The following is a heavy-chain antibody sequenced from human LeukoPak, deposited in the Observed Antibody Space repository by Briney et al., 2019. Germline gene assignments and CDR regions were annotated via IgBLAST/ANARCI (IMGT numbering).Heavy chain of an antibody. D-gene: IGHD2-8*01. CDR3: ARDIDGDSFDY. V-gene: IGHV3-74*01. Sequence: PGGSLRLSCAASGFTFSSYWMHWVRQAPGKGLVLVSRINSDWRSTSYADSVKGRFTISRDNAKNTLYLKMNSLRAEDTAVYYCARDIDGDSFDYWGQGTLVTVSS. J-gene: IGHJ4*02. CDR2: INSDWRST. CDR1: GFTFSSYW.